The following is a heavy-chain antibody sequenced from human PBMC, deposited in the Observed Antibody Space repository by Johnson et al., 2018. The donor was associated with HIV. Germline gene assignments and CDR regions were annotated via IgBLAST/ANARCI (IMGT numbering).Heavy chain of an antibody. CDR3: ARRQPTRDLFALDDGFDI. D-gene: IGHD2-21*02. J-gene: IGHJ3*02. CDR2: ISDDESKT. CDR1: GFTFSAYA. V-gene: IGHV3-30*10. Sequence: QVQLVESGGGVVQPERSLRLSCAASGFTFSAYAMHWVRKAPGKGLEWVAAISDDESKTYYTDSMKGRFTISRDNSKNTLYLQMISLRAEDTARYYCARRQPTRDLFALDDGFDIWCQGTMVTVS.